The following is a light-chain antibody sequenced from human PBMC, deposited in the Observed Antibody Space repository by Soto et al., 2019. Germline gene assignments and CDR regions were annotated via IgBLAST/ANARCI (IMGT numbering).Light chain of an antibody. CDR2: GAS. Sequence: EIVMTLSPATLSLSQWERVTLSCTASQDIRSSLAWYQQKPGQAPRLLIYGASIRATGVPATFSGSGSGTEFTLSISSLQSEHLGVYYCQQDSSWPLTFGGGTKVDIK. CDR3: QQDSSWPLT. CDR1: QDIRSS. V-gene: IGKV3-15*01. J-gene: IGKJ4*01.